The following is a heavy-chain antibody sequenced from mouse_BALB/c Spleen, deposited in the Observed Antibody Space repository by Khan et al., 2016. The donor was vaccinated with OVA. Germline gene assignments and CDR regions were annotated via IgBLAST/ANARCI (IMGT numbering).Heavy chain of an antibody. D-gene: IGHD2-3*01. J-gene: IGHJ4*01. Sequence: EVELVESGGGLVQPGGSRKLSCAASGFTFSSFGMHWVRQAPEKGLEWVAYISSGRSTIYYADTVKGRFTISRDNPKNTLFLQMTSLRSEDTAMYYCARRRIYDGYYVGAMDYWGQGTSVTVSS. CDR1: GFTFSSFG. CDR2: ISSGRSTI. V-gene: IGHV5-17*02. CDR3: ARRRIYDGYYVGAMDY.